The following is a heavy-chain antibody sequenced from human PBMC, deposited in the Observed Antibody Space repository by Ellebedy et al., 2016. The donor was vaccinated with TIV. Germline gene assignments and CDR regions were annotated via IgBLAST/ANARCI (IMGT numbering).Heavy chain of an antibody. J-gene: IGHJ4*02. V-gene: IGHV3-74*01. CDR1: GFTFSNYW. CDR3: VRDQMGSSYPFDY. Sequence: GESLKISXAASGFTFSNYWMHWVRQAPGKGLVWVSRIHSDGRTTSYADSVKGRFTISRDSAKNMLYLQMNSLRAEDTAVFYCVRDQMGSSYPFDYWGQGTLVTVSP. D-gene: IGHD5-24*01. CDR2: IHSDGRTT.